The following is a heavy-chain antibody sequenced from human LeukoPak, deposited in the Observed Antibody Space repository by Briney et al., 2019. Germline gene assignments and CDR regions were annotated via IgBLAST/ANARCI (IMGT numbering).Heavy chain of an antibody. Sequence: SETLSLTCTGSGGSISSSNHYWAWIRQPPGKGLEWLGNIYYGGTTYYKPSFKSRVTTSVDTSKNQFSLMLSSVTAADTAVYYCARQGLGVGATTFDYWGQGILVTVSS. CDR3: ARQGLGVGATTFDY. CDR2: IYYGGTT. V-gene: IGHV4-39*01. D-gene: IGHD1-26*01. J-gene: IGHJ4*02. CDR1: GGSISSSNHY.